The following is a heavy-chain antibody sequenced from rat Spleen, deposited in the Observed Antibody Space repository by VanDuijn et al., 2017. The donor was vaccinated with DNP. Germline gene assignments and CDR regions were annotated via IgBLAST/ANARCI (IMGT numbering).Heavy chain of an antibody. V-gene: IGHV5-20*01. CDR1: GFTFSDYA. CDR3: ATNWALYYFDY. Sequence: EVQLVESGGGLVQPGRSLKLSCAASGFTFSDYAMAWVRQSLKKGLEWVASIRNTGDSTYYSDSVKGRFTISRDNAKSRLYLQMDSLRSEDTATYYCATNWALYYFDYWGQGVMVTVSS. CDR2: IRNTGDST. J-gene: IGHJ2*01. D-gene: IGHD5-1*01.